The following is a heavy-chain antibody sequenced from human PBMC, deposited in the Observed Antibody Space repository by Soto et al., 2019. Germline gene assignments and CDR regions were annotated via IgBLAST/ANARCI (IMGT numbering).Heavy chain of an antibody. J-gene: IGHJ6*02. CDR1: GGSISSYY. Sequence: KTSETPSLTCTVSGGSISSYYWSWIRQPPGKGLEWIGYIYYSGSTNYNPSLKSRVTISVDTSKNQFSLKLSSVTAADTAVYYCARGGNNYDFWSGYSTPYGMGVWGQRTTFTVSS. CDR3: ARGGNNYDFWSGYSTPYGMGV. D-gene: IGHD3-3*01. V-gene: IGHV4-59*01. CDR2: IYYSGST.